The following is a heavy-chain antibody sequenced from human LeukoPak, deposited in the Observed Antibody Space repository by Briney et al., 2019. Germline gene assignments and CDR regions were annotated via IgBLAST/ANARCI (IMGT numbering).Heavy chain of an antibody. D-gene: IGHD6-6*01. J-gene: IGHJ6*03. CDR1: GGSISSGSYY. V-gene: IGHV4-61*02. CDR2: IYTSGST. Sequence: SETLSLTCTVSGGSISSGSYYWSWIRQPAGKGLEWIGRIYTSGSTNYNPSLKSRVTISVDTSKNQFSLKLSSVTAADTAVYYCARDRRSYYYYMDVWGKGTTVTISS. CDR3: ARDRRSYYYYMDV.